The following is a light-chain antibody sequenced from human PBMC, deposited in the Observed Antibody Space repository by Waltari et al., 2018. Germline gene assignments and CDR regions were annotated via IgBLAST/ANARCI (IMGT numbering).Light chain of an antibody. CDR3: QQYYTTPLT. V-gene: IGKV4-1*01. CDR2: WAS. CDR1: RSVLYSSNNKNN. Sequence: DIVMTQSPDSLAVSLGARAPINCKSSRSVLYSSNNKNNLAWYQQKPGQPPKLFIYWASTRESGVPDRFSGSGSGTDFTLTISSLQAEDVAVYYCQQYYTTPLTFGGGTKVEIK. J-gene: IGKJ4*01.